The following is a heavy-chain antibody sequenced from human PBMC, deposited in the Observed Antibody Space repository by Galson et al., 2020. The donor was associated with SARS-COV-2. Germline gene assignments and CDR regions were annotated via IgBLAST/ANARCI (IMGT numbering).Heavy chain of an antibody. Sequence: ETSETLSLTCTVSGSSITNSYYFWGWIRQPPGKGLEWIGSIYYIGSTSYNPSLNSRLSISVDTSKNQFSLRLSSVTATDTAVYYCASLPVPTQYSSSSWFDYWGQGTLVSVSS. CDR3: ASLPVPTQYSSSSWFDY. J-gene: IGHJ4*02. V-gene: IGHV4-39*01. CDR1: GSSITNSYYF. D-gene: IGHD6-6*01. CDR2: IYYIGST.